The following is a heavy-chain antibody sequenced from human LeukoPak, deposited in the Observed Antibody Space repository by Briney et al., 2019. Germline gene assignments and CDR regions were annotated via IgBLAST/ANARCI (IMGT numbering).Heavy chain of an antibody. Sequence: RPSETLSLTCTVSGDSVSSGNYYWSWIRQPPGKGLEWIGFMSNSGHTDSTPSLKSRVTISVDTSKNQFSLKLNSVTAADTAVYYCAKRPYYDSSGFNYYFDYWGQGTLVTVSS. CDR2: MSNSGHT. D-gene: IGHD3-22*01. V-gene: IGHV4-61*01. CDR3: AKRPYYDSSGFNYYFDY. J-gene: IGHJ4*02. CDR1: GDSVSSGNYY.